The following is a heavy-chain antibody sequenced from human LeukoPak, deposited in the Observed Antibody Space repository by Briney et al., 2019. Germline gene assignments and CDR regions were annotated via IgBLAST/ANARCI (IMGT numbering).Heavy chain of an antibody. CDR2: ISGSGGST. Sequence: GGSLRLSCAASGFTSSCCAMSWVRQAPGKGLEWVSAISGSGGSTYYADSVKGRFTISRDNSKNTLYLQMNSLRAEDTATYFCAARPTSAAVAPSDYWGQGTLVTVSS. D-gene: IGHD6-19*01. CDR3: AARPTSAAVAPSDY. CDR1: GFTSSCCA. V-gene: IGHV3-23*01. J-gene: IGHJ4*02.